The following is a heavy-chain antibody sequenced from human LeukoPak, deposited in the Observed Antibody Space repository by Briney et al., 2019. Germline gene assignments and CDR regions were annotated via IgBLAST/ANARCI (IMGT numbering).Heavy chain of an antibody. CDR2: IKRSGSRT. CDR1: GFTFSSYW. Sequence: PGGALRLSCTASGFTFSSYWRPCVRQAPGKRLKRVSRIKRSGSRTSYADSVKGRFTISRDNAKNTLYLQMNSLRAEDTAVYYCARDPAGYGLDYWGQGTLVTVSS. CDR3: ARDPAGYGLDY. J-gene: IGHJ4*02. D-gene: IGHD2-15*01. V-gene: IGHV3-74*01.